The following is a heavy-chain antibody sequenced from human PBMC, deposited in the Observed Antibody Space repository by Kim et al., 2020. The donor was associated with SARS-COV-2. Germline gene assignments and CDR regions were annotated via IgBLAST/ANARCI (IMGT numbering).Heavy chain of an antibody. V-gene: IGHV1-46*01. D-gene: IGHD6-19*01. J-gene: IGHJ4*02. CDR3: AARWGGGVAVAGEFDY. CDR1: GYTFTSYY. CDR2: INPSGGST. Sequence: ASVKVSCKASGYTFTSYYMHWVRQAPGQGLEWMGIINPSGGSTSYAQKFQGRVTMTRDTSTSTVYMELSSLRSEDTAVYYCAARWGGGVAVAGEFDYWGQGTLVTVSS.